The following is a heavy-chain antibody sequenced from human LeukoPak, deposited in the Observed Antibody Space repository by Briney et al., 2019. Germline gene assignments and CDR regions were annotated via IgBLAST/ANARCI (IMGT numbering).Heavy chain of an antibody. CDR1: GFTFSDYH. CDR2: TRGDPHSYTT. J-gene: IGHJ4*02. V-gene: IGHV3-72*01. CDR3: ARDNYGSYDY. D-gene: IGHD1-26*01. Sequence: GGSLRLSCVVSGFTFSDYHMDWVRQVLGKGLEWIGHTRGDPHSYTTLYAASVQGRFTISRDDSKSSVYLQMNSLKTEDTAVYYCARDNYGSYDYWGQGTQVTVSS.